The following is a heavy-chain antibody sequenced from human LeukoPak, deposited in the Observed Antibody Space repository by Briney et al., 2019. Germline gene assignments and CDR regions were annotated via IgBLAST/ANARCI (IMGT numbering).Heavy chain of an antibody. CDR3: ARARKISKQWLVNNWFDP. D-gene: IGHD6-19*01. CDR1: GGSISGNY. J-gene: IGHJ5*02. CDR2: IYTSGST. Sequence: SETLSLTCTVSGGSISGNYWTWIRQPAGKGLEWIGRIYTSGSTNYSPSLKSRVTISVDTSKNQFSLKLSSVTAADTAVYYCARARKISKQWLVNNWFDPWGQGTLVTVSS. V-gene: IGHV4-4*07.